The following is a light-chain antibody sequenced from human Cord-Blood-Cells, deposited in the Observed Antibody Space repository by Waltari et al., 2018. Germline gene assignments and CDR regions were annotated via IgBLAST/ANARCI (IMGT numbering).Light chain of an antibody. Sequence: EIVLTQSPATLSLSPGDRATFTSRASLSVSSYLDWYQQKPGQTPRLLIYDASNRATGIPARISGSRSATDLTLTISSLEPEDFAVYYCQQRSNWPLTFGGGTKVEIK. V-gene: IGKV3-11*01. CDR2: DAS. CDR3: QQRSNWPLT. J-gene: IGKJ4*01. CDR1: LSVSSY.